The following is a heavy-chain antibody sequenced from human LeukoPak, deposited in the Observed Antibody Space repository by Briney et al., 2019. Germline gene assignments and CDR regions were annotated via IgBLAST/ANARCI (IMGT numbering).Heavy chain of an antibody. J-gene: IGHJ5*02. CDR2: INPNSGGT. Sequence: ASVKVSCKASGYTFTGYYMHWVRQAPGQGLEWMGWINPNSGGTNYAQKFQGRVTMTRDTSISTAYMELSRLRSDDTAVYYCAREFKQSNWNDGHWFDPWGQGTLVTVSS. V-gene: IGHV1-2*02. CDR3: AREFKQSNWNDGHWFDP. D-gene: IGHD1-20*01. CDR1: GYTFTGYY.